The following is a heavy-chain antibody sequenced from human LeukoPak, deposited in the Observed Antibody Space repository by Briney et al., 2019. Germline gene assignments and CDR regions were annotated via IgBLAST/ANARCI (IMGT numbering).Heavy chain of an antibody. CDR3: ARHLMLLAPDY. J-gene: IGHJ4*02. V-gene: IGHV4-59*08. CDR1: GGSISSYY. CDR2: IYYSGST. Sequence: PSDTLSLTCTVSGGSISSYYWSWIRQPPGTGLEWIGYIYYSGSTNYNPSLKSRVTISVDTSKNQFSLKLSSVTAADPAVYYCARHLMLLAPDYWGQGTLVTVSS. D-gene: IGHD2-15*01.